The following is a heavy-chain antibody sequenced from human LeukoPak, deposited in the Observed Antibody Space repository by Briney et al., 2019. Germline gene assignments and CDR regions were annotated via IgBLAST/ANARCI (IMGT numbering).Heavy chain of an antibody. V-gene: IGHV3-30*02. J-gene: IGHJ3*02. CDR3: ARLKQQLVRGYDAFDI. CDR2: IRYDGSNK. CDR1: GFTFSSYG. Sequence: PGGSLRLSCAASGFTFSSYGMHWVRQAPGKGLEWVAFIRYDGSNKYYADSVKGRFTISRDNSKNTLYLQMNSLRAEDTAMYYCARLKQQLVRGYDAFDIWGQGTMVTVSS. D-gene: IGHD6-13*01.